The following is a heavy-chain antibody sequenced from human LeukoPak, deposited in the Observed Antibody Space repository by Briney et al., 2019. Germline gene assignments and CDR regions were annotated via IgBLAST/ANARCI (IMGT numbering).Heavy chain of an antibody. D-gene: IGHD3-22*01. Sequence: SVKVSCKASGGTFSSYAISWVRQAPGQGLEWMGRIIPILGIANYAQKFQGRVTITADKSTSTVYMELSSLRSEDTAVYYCARGDYYDSSGYYRGHYGMDVWGQGTTVTVSS. J-gene: IGHJ6*02. CDR3: ARGDYYDSSGYYRGHYGMDV. CDR2: IIPILGIA. CDR1: GGTFSSYA. V-gene: IGHV1-69*04.